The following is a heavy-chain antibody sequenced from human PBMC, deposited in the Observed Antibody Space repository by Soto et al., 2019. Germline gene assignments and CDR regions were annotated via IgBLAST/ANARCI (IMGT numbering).Heavy chain of an antibody. CDR3: ARAAQNYDFWSGYYRNYYYYYGMDV. Sequence: PGGSLRLCCAASGFTFSSYWMHGVRQAPGKGLVWVSRINSDGSSTSYADSVKGRFTISRDNAKNTLYLQMNSLRAEDTAVYYCARAAQNYDFWSGYYRNYYYYYGMDVWGQGTTVTVSS. CDR2: INSDGSST. D-gene: IGHD3-3*01. J-gene: IGHJ6*02. CDR1: GFTFSSYW. V-gene: IGHV3-74*01.